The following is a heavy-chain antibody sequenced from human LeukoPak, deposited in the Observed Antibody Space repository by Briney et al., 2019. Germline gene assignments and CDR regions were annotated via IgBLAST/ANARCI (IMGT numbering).Heavy chain of an antibody. V-gene: IGHV3-74*01. Sequence: GGSLRLSCAASGFTLSSYWMHWVRQAPGKGLVWVSRINTEGSSTNYADSVKGRFTISRDNAKNTLHLQMNSLRAEDTAVYYCAKRGVTGYKEAFDYWGQGTLVTVSS. CDR1: GFTLSSYW. CDR2: INTEGSST. J-gene: IGHJ4*02. CDR3: AKRGVTGYKEAFDY. D-gene: IGHD3-9*01.